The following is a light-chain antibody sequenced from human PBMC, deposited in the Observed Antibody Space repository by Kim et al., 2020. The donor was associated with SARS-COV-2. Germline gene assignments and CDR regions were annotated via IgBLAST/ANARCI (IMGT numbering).Light chain of an antibody. Sequence: SYELTQPPSVSVSPGQTATIACSGDGLEDRYASWYQQTPGQSPVLVIYEDSKRPSGIPERFSGSNSGNTATLSISVTQSMDEADYYCQTWDSKTVVFGGGTRLTV. CDR1: GLEDRY. CDR3: QTWDSKTVV. CDR2: EDS. V-gene: IGLV3-1*01. J-gene: IGLJ2*01.